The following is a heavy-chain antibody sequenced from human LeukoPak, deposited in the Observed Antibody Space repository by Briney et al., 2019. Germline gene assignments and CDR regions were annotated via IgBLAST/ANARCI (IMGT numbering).Heavy chain of an antibody. V-gene: IGHV3-21*01. CDR1: GFTFSSYA. J-gene: IGHJ4*02. Sequence: GGSLRLSCAASGFTFSSYAMHWVRQAPGKGLEWVSAISGSGGSTYYADSVKGRFTISRDNAKNSLYLQMNSLRAEDTAVYYCARGGGSYYFDYWGQGTLVTVSS. CDR3: ARGGGSYYFDY. CDR2: ISGSGGST. D-gene: IGHD1-26*01.